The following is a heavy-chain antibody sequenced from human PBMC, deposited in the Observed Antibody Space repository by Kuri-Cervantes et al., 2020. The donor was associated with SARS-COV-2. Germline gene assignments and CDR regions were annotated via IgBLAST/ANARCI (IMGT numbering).Heavy chain of an antibody. Sequence: SETLSLTCAVSGYSISSGYYWGWTRQPPGKGLEWIGSIYHSGSTYYNPSLKSRVTISLDTSKNHVSLRLTSATAADTAVYYCGRVSWLQLWRRYSDSWGQGTLVTVSS. CDR1: GYSISSGYY. CDR2: IYHSGST. V-gene: IGHV4-38-2*01. J-gene: IGHJ4*02. D-gene: IGHD5-24*01. CDR3: GRVSWLQLWRRYSDS.